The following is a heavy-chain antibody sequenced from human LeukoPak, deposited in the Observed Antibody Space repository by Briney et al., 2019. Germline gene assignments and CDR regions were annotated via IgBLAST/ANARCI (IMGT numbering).Heavy chain of an antibody. Sequence: SETLSLTCTVSGGSISSSSYYWGWIRQPPGKGLEWIGSIYYSGSTYYNPSLKSRVTISVDTSKNQFSLKLSSVTAADTAVYYCARHGDSSSLYSIAFDYWGQGTLVAVSS. D-gene: IGHD6-13*01. V-gene: IGHV4-39*01. CDR3: ARHGDSSSLYSIAFDY. CDR2: IYYSGST. CDR1: GGSISSSSYY. J-gene: IGHJ4*02.